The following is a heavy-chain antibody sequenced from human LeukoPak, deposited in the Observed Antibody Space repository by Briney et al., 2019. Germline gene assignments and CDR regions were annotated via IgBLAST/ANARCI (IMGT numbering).Heavy chain of an antibody. J-gene: IGHJ4*02. Sequence: SETLSLTCTVSGDSISSYYWSWIRQPPGKGLEWIGYIYTSGGTNYIPSLKGRVTISIDTSKNQFSLNLSSVTAADSAVYYCARLTRLSTSPDRYYLDYWGQGTLVTVSS. D-gene: IGHD6-6*01. CDR2: IYTSGGT. V-gene: IGHV4-4*09. CDR3: ARLTRLSTSPDRYYLDY. CDR1: GDSISSYY.